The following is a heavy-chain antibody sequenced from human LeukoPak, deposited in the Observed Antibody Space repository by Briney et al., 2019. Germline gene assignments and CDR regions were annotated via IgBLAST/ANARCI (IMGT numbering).Heavy chain of an antibody. D-gene: IGHD3-3*01. CDR1: GYTFTSYY. J-gene: IGHJ6*03. CDR2: INPSGGST. V-gene: IGHV1-46*01. Sequence: GASVKVSCKASGYTFTSYYMHWVRQAPGQGLEWMGIINPSGGSTSYAQKFQGRVTITAEESTSTAYMELSSLRSEDTAVYYCARVLRFLERLPDVYQYYYMDVWGKGTTVTVSS. CDR3: ARVLRFLERLPDVYQYYYMDV.